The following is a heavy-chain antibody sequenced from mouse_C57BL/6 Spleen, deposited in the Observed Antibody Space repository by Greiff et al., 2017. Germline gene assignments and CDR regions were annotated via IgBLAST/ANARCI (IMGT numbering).Heavy chain of an antibody. CDR3: ARFDYGWFAY. D-gene: IGHD2-4*01. CDR2: IYPGDGAT. J-gene: IGHJ3*01. V-gene: IGHV1-82*01. Sequence: QVQLQQSGPELVKPGASVKISCKASGYAFSSSWMNWVKQRPGKGLEWIGRIYPGDGATNYNGKFKGKATLTADTSSSTAYMQLSSLTSEDSAVYFCARFDYGWFAYWGQGTLVTVSA. CDR1: GYAFSSSW.